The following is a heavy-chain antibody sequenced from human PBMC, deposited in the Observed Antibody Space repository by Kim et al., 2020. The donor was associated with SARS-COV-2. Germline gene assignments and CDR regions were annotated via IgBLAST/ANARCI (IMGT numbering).Heavy chain of an antibody. Sequence: GESLKISCKASGYSFDIYWIAWLRQMPGKGLEWMGIIYPSDSDVTYSPSFQGQVTMSADMSINTAYLQWTSLKASDTAMYYCARRITLDSFDVWGQGTMITVSS. CDR3: ARRITLDSFDV. V-gene: IGHV5-51*01. J-gene: IGHJ3*01. D-gene: IGHD3-10*01. CDR2: IYPSDSDV. CDR1: GYSFDIYW.